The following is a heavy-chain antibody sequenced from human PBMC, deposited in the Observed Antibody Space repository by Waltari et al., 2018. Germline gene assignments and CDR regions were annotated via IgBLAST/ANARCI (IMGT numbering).Heavy chain of an antibody. CDR2: ISGSGGST. CDR3: GRENYYGMDV. V-gene: IGHV3-23*04. J-gene: IGHJ6*02. CDR1: GFTFSSNA. Sequence: EVQLVESGGGLVQPGGSLRRSCAAPGFTFSSNAMSWVRQAPGKGLEWVSAISGSGGSTYYADSVKGRFTISRDNSKNTLYLQMNSLRAEDTAVYYCGRENYYGMDVWGQGTTVTVSS.